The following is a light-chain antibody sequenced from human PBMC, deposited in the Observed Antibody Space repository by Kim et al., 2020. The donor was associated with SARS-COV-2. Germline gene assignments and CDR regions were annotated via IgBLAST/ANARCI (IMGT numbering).Light chain of an antibody. CDR1: QNINIW. CDR3: QQSNSYLIT. CDR2: KAS. Sequence: ASVGDRVTITCRASQNINIWLAWYQQKPGGVPKLLISKASTLQSGVPSRFSGSGSGTEFTLTIDSLQPDDFGTYYCQQSNSYLITFGQGTRLEIK. V-gene: IGKV1-5*03. J-gene: IGKJ5*01.